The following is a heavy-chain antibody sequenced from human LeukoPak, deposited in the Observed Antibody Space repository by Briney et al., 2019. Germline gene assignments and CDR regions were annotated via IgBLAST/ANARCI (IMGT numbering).Heavy chain of an antibody. CDR2: IYYSGST. Sequence: PSETLSLTCTVSGGSISSSSYYWGWIRQPPGKGLEWIGSIYYSGSTYYNPSLKSRVTISVDTSKNQFSLKLSSVTAADTAVYYCARVAAHQGRLDYWGQGTLVTVSS. J-gene: IGHJ4*02. CDR1: GGSISSSSYY. D-gene: IGHD2-15*01. V-gene: IGHV4-39*07. CDR3: ARVAAHQGRLDY.